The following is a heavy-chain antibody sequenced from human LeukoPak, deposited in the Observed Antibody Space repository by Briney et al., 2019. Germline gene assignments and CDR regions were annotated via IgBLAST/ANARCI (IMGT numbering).Heavy chain of an antibody. V-gene: IGHV1-2*02. CDR1: GYTFTGYY. D-gene: IGHD3-10*01. CDR2: INPNSGGT. Sequence: ASVKVSCKASGYTFTGYYMHWVRQAPGQRLEWMGWINPNSGGTIYAQKFQARVTMTRDTSISTAYMELSSLTSDDTAVYYCARGNGRLLNYSGSGTYYNGPLDYWGQGTLVTVSS. CDR3: ARGNGRLLNYSGSGTYYNGPLDY. J-gene: IGHJ4*02.